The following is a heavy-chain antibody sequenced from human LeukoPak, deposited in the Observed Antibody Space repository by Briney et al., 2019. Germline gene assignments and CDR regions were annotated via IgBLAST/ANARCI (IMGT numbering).Heavy chain of an antibody. Sequence: PSETLSLTCTVSGGYISSSSYYWGWIRQPAGKGLEWIGRIYTSGSTNYNPSLKSRVTMSVDTSKNQFSLKLSSVTAADTAVYYCARDLSYCGSGSSNWLDPWGQGTLVTVSS. D-gene: IGHD3-10*01. CDR2: IYTSGST. CDR1: GGYISSSSYY. CDR3: ARDLSYCGSGSSNWLDP. V-gene: IGHV4-61*02. J-gene: IGHJ5*02.